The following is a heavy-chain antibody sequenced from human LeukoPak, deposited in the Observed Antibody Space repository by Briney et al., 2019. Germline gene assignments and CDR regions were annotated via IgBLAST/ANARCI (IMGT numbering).Heavy chain of an antibody. CDR1: GGSIYSGGYY. V-gene: IGHV4-31*03. D-gene: IGHD4-11*01. Sequence: NSSQTLSLTCTVSGGSIYSGGYYWSWIRQHPGKGLEWIGYIYYTGSTYYNPSLKSRVAISVDTSKNQFSLILSSVTAADTAVYYCARFSTTVYGVIDYWGQGTLVTVSS. CDR3: ARFSTTVYGVIDY. CDR2: IYYTGST. J-gene: IGHJ4*02.